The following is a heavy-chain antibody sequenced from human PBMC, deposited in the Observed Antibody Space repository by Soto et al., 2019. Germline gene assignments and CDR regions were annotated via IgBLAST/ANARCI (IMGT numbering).Heavy chain of an antibody. CDR1: GYSISSGYY. D-gene: IGHD2-2*01. V-gene: IGHV4-38-2*02. CDR3: AREIGHCTSTNCYASFGP. Sequence: QVQLQESGPGLVKPSETLSLNCGVSGYSISSGYYWVWMRQPPGKGLEWIGTIFHTGRSYYNSALQSRVTLPVGTPKTEFSLDLRSVTAADTAPYYCAREIGHCTSTNCYASFGPWGQGTLVTVFS. CDR2: IFHTGRS. J-gene: IGHJ5*02.